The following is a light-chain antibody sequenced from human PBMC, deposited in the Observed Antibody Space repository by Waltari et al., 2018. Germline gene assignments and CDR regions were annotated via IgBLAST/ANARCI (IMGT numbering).Light chain of an antibody. Sequence: EVVMTQSPATLSVSQGERATLSCRASQSISINMVWYQQRPGQAPRLLIYEASMRTTDIPARFSGSGSGTEFTLTISSVQSEDAAVYDCQQFNDWPRTFGQGTKVEIK. J-gene: IGKJ1*01. CDR1: QSISIN. V-gene: IGKV3-15*01. CDR3: QQFNDWPRT. CDR2: EAS.